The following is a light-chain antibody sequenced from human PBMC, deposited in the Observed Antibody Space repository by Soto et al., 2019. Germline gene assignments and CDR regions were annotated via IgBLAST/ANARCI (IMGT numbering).Light chain of an antibody. CDR2: RNN. CDR1: SSNIGSNY. V-gene: IGLV1-47*01. J-gene: IGLJ3*02. Sequence: QSVLTQPPSASGTPGQRGTISCSGSSSNIGSNYVYWYQQLPGTAPKLLIYRNNQRPSGVPDRFSGSKSGTSASLAISGLRSEDEADYYCAAWDDSLWVFGGGTKLPVL. CDR3: AAWDDSLWV.